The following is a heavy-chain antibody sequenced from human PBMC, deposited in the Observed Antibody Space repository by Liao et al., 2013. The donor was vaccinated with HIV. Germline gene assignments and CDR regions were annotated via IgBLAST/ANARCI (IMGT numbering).Heavy chain of an antibody. Sequence: QLQLQESGPGLVKPSETLSVTCTVSGGSIGSSDYYWGWIRQTPGKGLEWLGSINYSGSTYYNPSLTGRLTISIHTSKNSLSLNLRSVTAADTALYYCARDGGLLLYYFDYWAREPWSPSPQ. CDR2: INYSGST. CDR3: ARDGGLLLYYFDY. J-gene: IGHJ4*02. D-gene: IGHD2/OR15-2a*01. V-gene: IGHV4-39*07. CDR1: GGSIGSSDYY.